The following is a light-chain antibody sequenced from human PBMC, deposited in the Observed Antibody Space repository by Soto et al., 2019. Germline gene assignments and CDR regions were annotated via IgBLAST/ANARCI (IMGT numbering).Light chain of an antibody. CDR1: QSVSSN. Sequence: EIVMTQSPATLSVSPGERATLSCRASQSVSSNLAWYQQKPGQAPRLLIYGASTRATGIPSRFSGSGSGTDFTLTITRLQPEDFATYYCQQLNRFGQGTKVDIK. CDR2: GAS. CDR3: QQLNR. J-gene: IGKJ2*01. V-gene: IGKV3-15*01.